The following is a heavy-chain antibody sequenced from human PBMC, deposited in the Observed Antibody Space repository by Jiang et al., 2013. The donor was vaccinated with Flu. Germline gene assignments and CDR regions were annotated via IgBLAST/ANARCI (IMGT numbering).Heavy chain of an antibody. V-gene: IGHV4-59*08. CDR2: IYYSGST. Sequence: GSGLVKPSETLSLTCTVSGGSISSYYWSWIRQPPGKGLEWIGYIYYSGSTNYNPSLKSRVTISVDTSKNQFSLKLSSVTAADTAVYYCARLLTGTTPLLDYWGPGNPGHRLL. CDR3: ARLLTGTTPLLDY. J-gene: IGHJ4*02. CDR1: GGSISSYY. D-gene: IGHD1-20*01.